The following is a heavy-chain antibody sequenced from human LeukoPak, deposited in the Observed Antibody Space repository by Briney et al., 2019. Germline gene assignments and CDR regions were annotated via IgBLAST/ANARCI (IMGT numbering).Heavy chain of an antibody. CDR1: GFTFSRTW. V-gene: IGHV3-74*01. CDR2: INSDGSST. CDR3: ARDWHYAMDV. Sequence: PGGSLRLSCAASGFTFSRTWMYWVRQAPGKGLVWVSRINSDGSSTTYADSVKGRFTISRDNAKNTAYLQMSSLRGEDTAVYFCARDWHYAMDVWGQGTTVTVSS. J-gene: IGHJ6*02.